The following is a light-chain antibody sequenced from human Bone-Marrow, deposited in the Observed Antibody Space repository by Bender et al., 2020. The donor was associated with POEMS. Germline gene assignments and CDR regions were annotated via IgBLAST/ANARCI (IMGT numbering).Light chain of an antibody. CDR1: SSNIGAHA. J-gene: IGLJ2*01. CDR2: SSH. CDR3: ISYTGSWGLI. Sequence: QSVLTQPPSASGTPGQRVTISCSGGSSNIGAHAVNWYQHLPGTAPKLLIYSSHRRPSEVPDRFSGSRSGTSASLAISGLQSEDEAHYYCISYTGSWGLIFGGGTSLAVL. V-gene: IGLV1-44*01.